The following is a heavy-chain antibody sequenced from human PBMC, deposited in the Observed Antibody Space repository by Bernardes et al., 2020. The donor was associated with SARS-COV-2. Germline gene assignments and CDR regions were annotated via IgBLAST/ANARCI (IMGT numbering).Heavy chain of an antibody. D-gene: IGHD3-3*01. CDR3: AKETYYDFWSGYYYYFDS. CDR1: GFTFRSSA. J-gene: IGHJ4*02. CDR2: LSGSGGSP. V-gene: IGHV3-23*01. Sequence: VGTLCSSCAASGFTFRSSAMSWVRQAPGPGLAWVSALSGSGGSPYYADSVKGRFTISRDNSKNTLYLQMNSLRAEDTAVYYCAKETYYDFWSGYYYYFDSWGQGTLVTVSS.